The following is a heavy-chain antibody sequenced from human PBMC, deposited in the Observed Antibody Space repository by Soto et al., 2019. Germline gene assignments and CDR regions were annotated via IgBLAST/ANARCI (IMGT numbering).Heavy chain of an antibody. J-gene: IGHJ4*02. CDR2: IYYSGST. CDR3: ARVGEAAAGRLGGQFDY. CDR1: GGSISSGGYY. Sequence: SETLSLTCTVSGGSISSGGYYWSWIRQHPGKGLEWIGYIYYSGSTYYNPSLKSRVTISVDTSKNQFSLKLSSVTAADTAVYYCARVGEAAAGRLGGQFDYWGQGTLVTVSS. D-gene: IGHD6-13*01. V-gene: IGHV4-31*03.